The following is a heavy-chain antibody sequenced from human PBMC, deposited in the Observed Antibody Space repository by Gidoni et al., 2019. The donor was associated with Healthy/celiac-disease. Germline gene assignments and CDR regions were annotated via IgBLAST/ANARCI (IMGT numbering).Heavy chain of an antibody. CDR3: ARGRWYLDL. J-gene: IGHJ2*01. CDR1: GGSITSYY. CDR2: IYYSGST. V-gene: IGHV4-59*01. Sequence: QVQLQESGPGLVKPSETLSLTCPVPGGSITSYYWSWIRQPPGKGLESIGYIYYSGSTTYNPSLKSRVTISVDTSKNRFSLQLRSVTAADTAVYYCARGRWYLDLWGRGTLVTVSS.